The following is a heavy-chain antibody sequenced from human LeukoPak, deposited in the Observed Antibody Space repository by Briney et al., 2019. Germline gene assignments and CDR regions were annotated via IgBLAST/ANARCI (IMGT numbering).Heavy chain of an antibody. J-gene: IGHJ6*03. Sequence: PGGSLRLSCAASGFTFSSYAMHWVRQAPGKGLEWVAVISYDGSNKYYADSVKGRFTISRDNSKNTLYLQMNSLRAEDTAVYYCARDRDSYGSLVYYYYYMDVWGKGTTVTVSS. CDR2: ISYDGSNK. CDR3: ARDRDSYGSLVYYYYYMDV. CDR1: GFTFSSYA. D-gene: IGHD5-18*01. V-gene: IGHV3-30*04.